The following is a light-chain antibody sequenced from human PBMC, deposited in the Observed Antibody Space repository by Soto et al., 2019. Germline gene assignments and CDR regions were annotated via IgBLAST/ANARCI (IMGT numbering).Light chain of an antibody. CDR3: QQRNNGLT. J-gene: IGKJ4*01. CDR1: QSVSSY. Sequence: EIVLTQSPATLSLSPGERATLSCRASQSVSSYLAWYQQKPGQGPRLLIYEASNRATGIPARFSGSGSGTDFTLTISSLEPEDFAVSYCQQRNNGLTFGGGTKVEIK. V-gene: IGKV3-11*01. CDR2: EAS.